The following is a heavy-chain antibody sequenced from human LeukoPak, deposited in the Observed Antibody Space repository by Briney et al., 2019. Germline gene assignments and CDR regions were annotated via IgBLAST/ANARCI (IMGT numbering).Heavy chain of an antibody. CDR1: GGSISSSSYY. V-gene: IGHV4-39*01. CDR2: IYYSGST. D-gene: IGHD1-7*01. CDR3: ARHVGYNWNYADY. J-gene: IGHJ4*02. Sequence: SETLSLTCTVSGGSISSSSYYWGWIRQPPGKGLEWIGSIYYSGSTYYNPSLKSRVTISVDTSKNQFSLKLSSVTAADTAVYYCARHVGYNWNYADYWGQGTLVTVSS.